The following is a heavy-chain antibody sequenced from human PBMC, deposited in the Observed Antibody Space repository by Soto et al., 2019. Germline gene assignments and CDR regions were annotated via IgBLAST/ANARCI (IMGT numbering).Heavy chain of an antibody. J-gene: IGHJ4*02. CDR2: IIPILGIA. V-gene: IGHV1-69*02. CDR3: AILHLGYCSGGSCYDY. D-gene: IGHD2-15*01. Sequence: QVQLVQSGAEVEKPGSSVKVSCKASGGTFSSYTISWVRQAPGQGLEWMGRIIPILGIANYAQKFQGRVTITADKSTSTAYMELSSLRSEDTAVYYCAILHLGYCSGGSCYDYWGQGTLVTVSS. CDR1: GGTFSSYT.